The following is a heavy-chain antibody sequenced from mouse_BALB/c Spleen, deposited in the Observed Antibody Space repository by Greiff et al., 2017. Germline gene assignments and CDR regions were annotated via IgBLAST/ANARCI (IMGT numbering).Heavy chain of an antibody. D-gene: IGHD3-3*01. J-gene: IGHJ3*01. CDR3: ARLGDGAY. CDR1: GFTFSSFG. Sequence: VQLKESGGGLVQPGGSRKLSCAASGFTFSSFGMHWVRQAPEKGLEWVAYISSGSSTIYYADTVKGRFTISRDNPKNTLFLQMTSLRSEDTAMYYCARLGDGAYWGQGTLVTVSA. V-gene: IGHV5-17*02. CDR2: ISSGSSTI.